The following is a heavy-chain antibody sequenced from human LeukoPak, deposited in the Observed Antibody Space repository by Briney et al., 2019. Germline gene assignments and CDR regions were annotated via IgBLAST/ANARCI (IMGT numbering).Heavy chain of an antibody. CDR1: GFTFGSYW. CDR2: IKQDGSEK. V-gene: IGHV3-7*03. CDR3: ASAGGDSRSPLPFYY. D-gene: IGHD6-6*01. Sequence: GGSLRLSCAASGFTFGSYWMSWVRLAPGEGLEWVANIKQDGSEKYYVDSVKGRFTISRDNAENSLSLQMNSLRAEDTAVYYCASAGGDSRSPLPFYYWGQGTLVTVSS. J-gene: IGHJ4*02.